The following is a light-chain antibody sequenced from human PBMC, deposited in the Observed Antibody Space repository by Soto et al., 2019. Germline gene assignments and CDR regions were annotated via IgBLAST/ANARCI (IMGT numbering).Light chain of an antibody. CDR3: SSYTTSYVYV. CDR2: GVK. J-gene: IGLJ1*01. V-gene: IGLV2-14*03. CDR1: GRDIGAYDY. Sequence: QSVLTQPASVSGSPGQSITISCTGSGRDIGAYDYVSWYQQHPGKAPKLIIFGVKERPSGVSDRFSASKSAITASLTISGLQAEDEADYYCSSYTTSYVYVFGPGTKLTVL.